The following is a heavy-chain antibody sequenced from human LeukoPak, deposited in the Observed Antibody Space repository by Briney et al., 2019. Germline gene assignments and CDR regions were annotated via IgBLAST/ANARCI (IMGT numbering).Heavy chain of an antibody. CDR2: INHSGST. CDR3: ARHIVVVPAARGRFDY. J-gene: IGHJ4*02. Sequence: SETLSLTCAVYGGSFSGYYWSWIRQPPGKGLEWIGEINHSGSTNYNPSLKSRVTISVDTSKSQFSLKLSSVTAADTAVYYCARHIVVVPAARGRFDYWGQGTLVTVSS. D-gene: IGHD2-2*01. CDR1: GGSFSGYY. V-gene: IGHV4-34*01.